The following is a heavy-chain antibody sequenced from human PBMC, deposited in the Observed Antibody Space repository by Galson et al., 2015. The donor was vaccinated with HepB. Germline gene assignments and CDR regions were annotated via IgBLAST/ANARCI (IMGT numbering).Heavy chain of an antibody. CDR1: GYTFTGYY. Sequence: SVKVSCKASGYTFTGYYMHWVRPAPGQGLEWMGWINPNSGGTNYAQKFQGWVTMTRDTSISTAYMELSRLRSDDTAVYYCARDLSNSSGYYYGWFDPWGQGTLVTVSS. J-gene: IGHJ5*02. CDR3: ARDLSNSSGYYYGWFDP. CDR2: INPNSGGT. D-gene: IGHD3-22*01. V-gene: IGHV1-2*04.